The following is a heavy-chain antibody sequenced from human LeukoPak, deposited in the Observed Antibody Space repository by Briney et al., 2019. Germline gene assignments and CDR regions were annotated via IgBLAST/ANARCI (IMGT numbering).Heavy chain of an antibody. J-gene: IGHJ5*02. V-gene: IGHV3-23*01. CDR1: GFNFTNYA. Sequence: GGSLRLSCAASGFNFTNYAMNWVRQAPGRGLEWVSLISSSGGSTYYAGSMKGRFTISRDNSKSTLYLQMNSLRAEDTAIYYCAKDGPTAIPSWFDPWGQGTLVTVSS. CDR2: ISSSGGST. CDR3: AKDGPTAIPSWFDP. D-gene: IGHD2-21*02.